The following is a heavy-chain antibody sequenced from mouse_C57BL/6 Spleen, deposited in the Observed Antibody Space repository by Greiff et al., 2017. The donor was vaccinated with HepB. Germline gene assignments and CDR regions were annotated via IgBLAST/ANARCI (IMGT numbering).Heavy chain of an antibody. J-gene: IGHJ2*01. CDR3: ARQRISNPHYFDY. CDR2: INPNNGGT. V-gene: IGHV1-26*01. Sequence: EVQLQQSGPELVKPGASVKISCKASGYTFTDYYMNWVKQSHGKSLEWIGDINPNNGGTSYNQKFKGKATLTVDKSSSTAYMELRSLTSEDSAVYYCARQRISNPHYFDYWGQGTTLTVSS. D-gene: IGHD2-5*01. CDR1: GYTFTDYY.